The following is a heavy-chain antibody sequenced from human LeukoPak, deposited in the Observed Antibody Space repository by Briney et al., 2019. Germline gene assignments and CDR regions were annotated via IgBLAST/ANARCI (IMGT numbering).Heavy chain of an antibody. CDR2: ISYSGST. V-gene: IGHV4-39*01. CDR1: GGSISSGSYY. D-gene: IGHD5-18*01. J-gene: IGHJ4*02. CDR3: ARRGYSYGFYYFDY. Sequence: PSETLSLTCTVSGGSISSGSYYWGWVRQPPGKGLEWIGSISYSGSTYYNPSLKSRVTISVDTSKNQFSLKLSSVTAADTAVYYCARRGYSYGFYYFDYWGQGTLVTVSS.